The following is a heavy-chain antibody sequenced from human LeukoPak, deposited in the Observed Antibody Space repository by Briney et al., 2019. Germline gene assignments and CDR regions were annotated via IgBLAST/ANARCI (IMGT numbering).Heavy chain of an antibody. CDR3: ARSQAEPVIFGVVINGAGWFDP. V-gene: IGHV1-69*13. Sequence: GASVKVSCKASGGTFSSYAISWVRQAPGQGLEWMGGIIPIFGTANYAQKFQGGVTITADESTSTAYMELSSLRSEDTAVYYCARSQAEPVIFGVVINGAGWFDPWGQGTLVTVSS. CDR1: GGTFSSYA. CDR2: IIPIFGTA. D-gene: IGHD3-3*01. J-gene: IGHJ5*02.